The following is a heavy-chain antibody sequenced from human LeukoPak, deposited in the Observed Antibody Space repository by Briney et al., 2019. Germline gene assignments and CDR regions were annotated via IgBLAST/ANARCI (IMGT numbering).Heavy chain of an antibody. D-gene: IGHD6-13*01. CDR1: GFTFSSYS. J-gene: IGHJ4*02. CDR2: ISSSSSTI. CDR3: AKPDSSCVH. Sequence: GGSLRLSCAASGFTFSSYSMNWVRQAPGKGLEWVSYISSSSSTIYYADSVKGRFTISRDNSKNTLYLQMNSLRAEDTAVYYCAKPDSSCVHWGKGTLVTVSS. V-gene: IGHV3-48*01.